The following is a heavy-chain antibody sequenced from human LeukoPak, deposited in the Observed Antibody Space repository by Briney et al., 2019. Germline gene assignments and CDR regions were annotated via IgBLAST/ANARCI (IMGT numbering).Heavy chain of an antibody. CDR2: IYGSGGT. D-gene: IGHD5-24*01. Sequence: SETLSLTCAVFGVSITPHYWTWIRQPAGKGLEWIGRIYGSGGTTYNPSLKNRVTMSLDTSTNQFSLILSSVTAATTAVYYVARNKFGYIFDYWGQGTLVTVSS. V-gene: IGHV4-4*07. CDR1: GVSITPHY. J-gene: IGHJ4*02. CDR3: ARNKFGYIFDY.